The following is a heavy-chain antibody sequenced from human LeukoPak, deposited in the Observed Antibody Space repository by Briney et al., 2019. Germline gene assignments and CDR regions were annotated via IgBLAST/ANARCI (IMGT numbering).Heavy chain of an antibody. J-gene: IGHJ4*02. CDR2: INPNSGGT. CDR3: ARDREGEGGYVDY. CDR1: GYTFTSYY. Sequence: GASVKVSCKASGYTFTSYYMHWVRQAPGQGLEWMGWINPNSGGTNYAQKFQGWATMTRDTSISTAYMELNRLRSDDTAVYYCARDREGEGGYVDYWGQGTLVTVSS. V-gene: IGHV1-2*04. D-gene: IGHD3-16*01.